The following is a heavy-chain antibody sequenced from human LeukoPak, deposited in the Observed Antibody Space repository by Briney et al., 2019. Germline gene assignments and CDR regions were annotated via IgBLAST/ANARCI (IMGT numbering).Heavy chain of an antibody. V-gene: IGHV3-66*01. CDR3: ARVGYTDTWYSSPPFDY. Sequence: PGGSLRLSCAVSGFTVSSNYMSWVRQAPGKALEWVSLIYSDGSTYYADSVKGRFTISRDNSKNTLYFQMNSLRVEDTAVYYCARVGYTDTWYSSPPFDYWGQGTLVTVSS. CDR2: IYSDGST. J-gene: IGHJ4*02. CDR1: GFTVSSNY. D-gene: IGHD6-13*01.